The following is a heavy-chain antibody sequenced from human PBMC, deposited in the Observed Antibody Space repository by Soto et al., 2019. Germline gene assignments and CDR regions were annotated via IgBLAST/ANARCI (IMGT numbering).Heavy chain of an antibody. CDR1: GYTFTSYG. CDR3: ARERLWGNDYDYYYYGMDV. J-gene: IGHJ6*02. V-gene: IGHV1-18*01. D-gene: IGHD3-16*01. CDR2: ISAYNGNT. Sequence: ASVKVPFKASGYTFTSYGISWVRQAPGQGLEWMGWISAYNGNTNYAQKLQGRVTMTTDTSASTAYMELRSLRSDDTAVYYCARERLWGNDYDYYYYGMDVWGQGTPVTASS.